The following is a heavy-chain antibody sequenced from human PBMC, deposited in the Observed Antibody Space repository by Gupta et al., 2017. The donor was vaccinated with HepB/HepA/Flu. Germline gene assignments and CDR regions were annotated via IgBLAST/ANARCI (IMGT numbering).Heavy chain of an antibody. CDR3: ARDRDQFYFDF. J-gene: IGHJ4*02. D-gene: IGHD5-24*01. V-gene: IGHV4-4*02. Sequence: STNYNPSFKSRVTISVDKSKNQLSLTLTAVTAADTAIYYCARDRDQFYFDFWGQGTLVTVSS. CDR2: ST.